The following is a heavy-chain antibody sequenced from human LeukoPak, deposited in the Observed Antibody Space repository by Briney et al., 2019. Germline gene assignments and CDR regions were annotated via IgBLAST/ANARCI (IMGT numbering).Heavy chain of an antibody. D-gene: IGHD2-2*01. CDR2: MNPDNGNT. CDR1: GYPFTSYQ. J-gene: IGHJ4*02. CDR3: ARGHVLVPAATDY. Sequence: GASVKVSFKASGYPFTSYQINWVRPATGQGLEWMGWMNPDNGNTGFAQNFQGRVTMTRNISISTAYMALSSLRSGDTAVYHCARGHVLVPAATDYWGQGTLVTVSS. V-gene: IGHV1-8*01.